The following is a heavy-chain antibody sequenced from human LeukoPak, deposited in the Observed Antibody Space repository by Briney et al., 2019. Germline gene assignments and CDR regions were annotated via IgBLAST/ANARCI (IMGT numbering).Heavy chain of an antibody. V-gene: IGHV4-61*02. J-gene: IGHJ3*02. CDR2: IYTSGST. Sequence: PSQTLSLTCTVSGGSISSGSYYWGWIRQPAGKGLEWIGRIYTSGSTNYNPSLKSRVTISVDTSKNQFSLKLSSVTAADTAVYYCARTNDYGDYFDAFDIWGQGTMVTVSS. CDR1: GGSISSGSYY. D-gene: IGHD4-17*01. CDR3: ARTNDYGDYFDAFDI.